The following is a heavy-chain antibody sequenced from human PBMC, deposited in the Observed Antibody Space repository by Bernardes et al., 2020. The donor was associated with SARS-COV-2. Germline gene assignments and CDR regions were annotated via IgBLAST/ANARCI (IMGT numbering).Heavy chain of an antibody. CDR2: ISYDGTTK. D-gene: IGHD2-2*02. V-gene: IGHV3-30-3*01. J-gene: IGHJ4*02. CDR3: AREWEDYTSSLFDY. CDR1: GFTFSTYA. Sequence: GGSLRLSFAASGFTFSTYAMHWVRRAPGKGLDWLAIISYDGTTKYNADAVKGRFTISRDNSKNTLFLQMNSLTTEDTAFYYCAREWEDYTSSLFDYWGQGTLVTVSS.